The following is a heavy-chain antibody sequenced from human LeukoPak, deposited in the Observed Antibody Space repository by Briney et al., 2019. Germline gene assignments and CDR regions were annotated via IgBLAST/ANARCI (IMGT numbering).Heavy chain of an antibody. V-gene: IGHV4-38-2*02. CDR1: GYTISSGYQ. CDR3: ARIIAASQDVFDI. J-gene: IGHJ3*02. Sequence: SETLSLTCIISGYTISSGYQWGWIRQPPGKGLEWIGNIYYSGGTYYNPSLKGRLTMSVDRSNNLFSLNLNSVTAADTAVYYCARIIAASQDVFDIWGQGTMITVSS. CDR2: IYYSGGT. D-gene: IGHD6-6*01.